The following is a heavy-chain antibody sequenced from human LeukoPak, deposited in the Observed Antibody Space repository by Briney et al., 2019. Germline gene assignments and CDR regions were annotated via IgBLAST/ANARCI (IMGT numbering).Heavy chain of an antibody. Sequence: PGGSLRLSCAASGFTFSTYSMNWVRQAPGKGLEWVSSISISSTYIYYADSVKGRFTISRDNAKNSLYLQMNSLRAEDTAVYYYARDRYYDSSGYDSLDAFDIWGQGTMVTVSS. D-gene: IGHD3-22*01. CDR3: ARDRYYDSSGYDSLDAFDI. V-gene: IGHV3-21*01. J-gene: IGHJ3*02. CDR1: GFTFSTYS. CDR2: ISISSTYI.